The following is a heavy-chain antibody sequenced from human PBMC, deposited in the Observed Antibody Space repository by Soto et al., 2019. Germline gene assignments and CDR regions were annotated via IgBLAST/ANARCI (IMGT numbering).Heavy chain of an antibody. CDR2: ISDSGST. Sequence: EVQLLESGGGLVQPGGSLRLSCGASGFNFNNFAMSWVRQAPGKGLEWVSTISDSGSTYYTDSVKGRLTITRDNYKNTLYLQMTSLRAEDKAFYYCAKVWGESGYCTRTSGLYCFDYWGRGTLVTVSS. V-gene: IGHV3-23*01. CDR1: GFNFNNFA. CDR3: AKVWGESGYCTRTSGLYCFDY. J-gene: IGHJ4*02. D-gene: IGHD2-2*03.